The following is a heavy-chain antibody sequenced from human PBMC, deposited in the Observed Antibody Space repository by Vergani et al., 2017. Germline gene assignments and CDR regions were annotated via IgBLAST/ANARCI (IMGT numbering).Heavy chain of an antibody. CDR2: IYTSGST. Sequence: QVQLQESGPGLVKPSQTLSLTCTVSGGSISSGSYYWSWIRQPAGKGLEWIGRIYTSGSTNYNPSLKSRVTMSVDTSKNQFFLKLSSVTAADTAVYYCARGPRYNWNDVGFDYWGQGTLVTVSS. CDR1: GGSISSGSYY. J-gene: IGHJ4*02. V-gene: IGHV4-61*02. CDR3: ARGPRYNWNDVGFDY. D-gene: IGHD1-1*01.